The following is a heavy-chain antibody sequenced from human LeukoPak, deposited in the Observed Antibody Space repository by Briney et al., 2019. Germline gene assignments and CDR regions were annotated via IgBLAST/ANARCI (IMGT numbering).Heavy chain of an antibody. J-gene: IGHJ3*02. Sequence: PSETLSLTCTVSGGSISSSSYYWGWIRQPPGKGLEWIGNIYYSGSTYYNPSLRSRVTISVDTSKNQFSLKLSSVTAADTAVYYCARHLIAVAGTGSVFDIWGQGTTVTVSS. CDR2: IYYSGST. CDR3: ARHLIAVAGTGSVFDI. V-gene: IGHV4-39*01. D-gene: IGHD6-19*01. CDR1: GGSISSSSYY.